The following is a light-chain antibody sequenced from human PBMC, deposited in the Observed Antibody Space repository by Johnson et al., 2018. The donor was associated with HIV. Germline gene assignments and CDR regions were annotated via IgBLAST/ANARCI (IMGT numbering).Light chain of an antibody. J-gene: IGLJ1*01. Sequence: QSVLTQPPSVSAAPGQKVTISCSGSNSNIGKSSVSWYQQFPGTAPKLLIYDNDKRPSGIPDRFSASRSATSATLGITGLQPGDEADYYCGTWETSLSAGGVFGTGTRVTVL. V-gene: IGLV1-51*01. CDR3: GTWETSLSAGGV. CDR2: DND. CDR1: NSNIGKSS.